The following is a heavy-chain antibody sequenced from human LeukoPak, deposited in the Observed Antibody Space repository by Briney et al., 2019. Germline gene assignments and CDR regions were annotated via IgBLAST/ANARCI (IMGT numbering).Heavy chain of an antibody. CDR2: IYTRRNT. J-gene: IGHJ4*02. Sequence: SETLSLTCTVSGASVSSDAYYWTWIRQPAGKGLEWIGRIYTRRNTNYNPSLKSRVSISLDTSKNQFSLKLSSVTAADTAVYYCARVDGGNSVRPDYWGQGALVTVSS. CDR3: ARVDGGNSVRPDY. D-gene: IGHD4-23*01. CDR1: GASVSSDAYY. V-gene: IGHV4-61*02.